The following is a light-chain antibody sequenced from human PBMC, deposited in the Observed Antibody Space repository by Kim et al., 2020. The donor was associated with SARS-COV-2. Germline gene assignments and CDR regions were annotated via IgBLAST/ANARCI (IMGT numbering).Light chain of an antibody. Sequence: QPASNSCRSSQGLVSSEENTYLSGYQQRPGQSPRRLIYKVSNRDSEVPDRFSGSGSGTDFTLRISRVEAEDVGVYYCMQRTHWPNGFGQETKLEI. CDR1: QGLVSSEENTY. J-gene: IGKJ2*03. V-gene: IGKV2-30*01. CDR3: MQRTHWPNG. CDR2: KVS.